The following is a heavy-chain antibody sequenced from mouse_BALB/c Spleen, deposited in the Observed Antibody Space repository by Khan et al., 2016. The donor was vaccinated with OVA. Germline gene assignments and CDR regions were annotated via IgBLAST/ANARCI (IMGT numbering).Heavy chain of an antibody. J-gene: IGHJ3*01. CDR3: ARSPYGNFAY. CDR2: ISSDGDYT. D-gene: IGHD2-1*01. V-gene: IGHV5-9-3*01. CDR1: GFTFSTYA. Sequence: EVELVESGGALVKPGGSLKLSCAASGFTFSTYAMSWVRQTPEKRLEWVATISSDGDYTYYPDNVTGRFTISRDNAKNTLYLQMNSLRSEDTAMYSCARSPYGNFAYWGQGTLVTVSA.